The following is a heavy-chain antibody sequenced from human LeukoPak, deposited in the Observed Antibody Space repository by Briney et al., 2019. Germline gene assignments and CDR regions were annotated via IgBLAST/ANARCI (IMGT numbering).Heavy chain of an antibody. V-gene: IGHV3-74*01. CDR3: SRDRRTWFDP. CDR1: GFTFSSYA. Sequence: GGSLRLSCVASGFTFSSYALNWVRQTPGKGLVWVSRITSDGGDTIYADSVKGRFTISRDNAKNTLYLQMNSLRAEDTALYYCSRDRRTWFDPWGQGTLVTVSS. CDR2: ITSDGGDT. J-gene: IGHJ5*02.